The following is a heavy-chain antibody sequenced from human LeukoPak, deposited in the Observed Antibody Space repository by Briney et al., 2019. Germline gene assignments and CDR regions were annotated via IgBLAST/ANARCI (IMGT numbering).Heavy chain of an antibody. J-gene: IGHJ4*02. CDR3: ARVRQLGGPDYFDY. Sequence: SETLSLTCTVSGVSISSSNSYWGWIRQPPGKGLEWIGSIYYSGSTYYNPSLKSRVTISVDASKNQFSLKLSSVTAADTAVYYCARVRQLGGPDYFDYWGQGTLVTVSS. CDR1: GVSISSSNSY. D-gene: IGHD6-6*01. CDR2: IYYSGST. V-gene: IGHV4-39*07.